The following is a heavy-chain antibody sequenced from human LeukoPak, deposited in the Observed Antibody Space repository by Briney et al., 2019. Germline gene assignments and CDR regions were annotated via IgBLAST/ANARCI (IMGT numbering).Heavy chain of an antibody. J-gene: IGHJ4*02. Sequence: SETLSLTCTVSGGSISRSSYYWGWIRQPPGKGLEWIGSIYYSGSTYYNPSLKSRVTISVDTSKNQFSLKLSSVTAADTAVYYCARLLGIDYWGQGTLVTVSS. V-gene: IGHV4-39*01. CDR3: ARLLGIDY. D-gene: IGHD3-16*01. CDR2: IYYSGST. CDR1: GGSISRSSYY.